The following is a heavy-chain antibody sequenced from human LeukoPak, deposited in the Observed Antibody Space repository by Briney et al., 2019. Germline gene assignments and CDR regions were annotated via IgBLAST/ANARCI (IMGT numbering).Heavy chain of an antibody. CDR1: GYTFTSYG. J-gene: IGHJ1*01. CDR2: ISLYNGNT. Sequence: GASVKVSCKASGYTFTSYGIIWVRQAPGQGLEWMGWISLYNGNTNYAQKLQGRVTMTTDTSTSTAYMELRSLRSDDTAVYYCASCHCINGVCYGECEYFQHWGQGTLVTVSS. V-gene: IGHV1-18*01. CDR3: ASCHCINGVCYGECEYFQH. D-gene: IGHD2-8*01.